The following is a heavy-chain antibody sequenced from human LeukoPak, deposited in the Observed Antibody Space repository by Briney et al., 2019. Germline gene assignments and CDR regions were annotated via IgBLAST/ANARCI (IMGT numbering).Heavy chain of an antibody. J-gene: IGHJ4*02. D-gene: IGHD5-24*01. Sequence: KTSETLSLTCAVYGGSFSGYYWSWIRQPPGKGLEWIGEINHSGSTNYNPSLKSRVTMSVDTSKNQFSLKLSSVTAADTAVYYCARDSKEGRWLTPEDYWGQGTLVTVSS. CDR2: INHSGST. V-gene: IGHV4-34*10. CDR1: GGSFSGYY. CDR3: ARDSKEGRWLTPEDY.